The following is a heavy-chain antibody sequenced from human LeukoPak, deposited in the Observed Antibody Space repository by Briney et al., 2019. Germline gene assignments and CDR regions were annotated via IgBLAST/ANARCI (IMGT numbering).Heavy chain of an antibody. CDR3: ARGPGIAAAVNDY. D-gene: IGHD6-13*01. V-gene: IGHV4-61*01. J-gene: IGHJ4*02. Sequence: PSETLSLTCAVSGYSISSGYYWGWIRQPPGKGLEWIGYIYYSGSTNYNPSLKSRVTISVDTSKNQFSLKLSSVTAADTAVYYCARGPGIAAAVNDYWGQGTLVTVSS. CDR1: GYSISSGYY. CDR2: IYYSGST.